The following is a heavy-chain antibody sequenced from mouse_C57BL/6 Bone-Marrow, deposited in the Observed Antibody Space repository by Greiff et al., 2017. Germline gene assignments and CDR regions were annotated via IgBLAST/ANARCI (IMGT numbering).Heavy chain of an antibody. CDR3: ARTFAWFAY. Sequence: VQLQQSGPELVKPGASVKISCKASGYTFTDYYMNWVKQSHGKSLEWIGDINPNNGGTSYNQKFTGKATLTVDKSSSTAYMVLRSLTSEDYAVYYCARTFAWFAYWGQGTLVTVSA. CDR2: INPNNGGT. V-gene: IGHV1-26*01. J-gene: IGHJ3*01. CDR1: GYTFTDYY.